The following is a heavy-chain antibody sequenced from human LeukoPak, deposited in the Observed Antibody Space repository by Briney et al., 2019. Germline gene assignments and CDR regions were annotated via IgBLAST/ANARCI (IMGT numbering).Heavy chain of an antibody. CDR1: GFTFSSYG. J-gene: IGHJ4*02. Sequence: PGRSLRLSCAASGFTFSSYGMHWVRQAPGKGLEWVAVISYDGSNKYYADSVKGRFTISRDNAKNSLYLQMNSLRAEDTAVYYCARDRSDIVVVPAATGGDPIDYWGQGTLVTVSS. V-gene: IGHV3-30*03. CDR3: ARDRSDIVVVPAATGGDPIDY. CDR2: ISYDGSNK. D-gene: IGHD2-2*01.